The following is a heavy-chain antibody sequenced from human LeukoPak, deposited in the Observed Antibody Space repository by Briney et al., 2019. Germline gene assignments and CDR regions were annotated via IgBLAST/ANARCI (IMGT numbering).Heavy chain of an antibody. D-gene: IGHD5-18*01. V-gene: IGHV4-31*03. CDR2: IYYSGGT. J-gene: IGHJ4*02. CDR1: GGSISSGGYY. Sequence: TLSLTCTVSGGSISSGGYYWSWIRQHXGKGLEWIGYIYYSGGTYYNPSLKSRVTISVDTSKNQFSLKLSSVTAADTAVYYCARGVIQLWSGSFDYWGQGTLVTVSS. CDR3: ARGVIQLWSGSFDY.